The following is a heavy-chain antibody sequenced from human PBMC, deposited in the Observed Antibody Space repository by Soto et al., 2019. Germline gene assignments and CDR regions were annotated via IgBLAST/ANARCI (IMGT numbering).Heavy chain of an antibody. Sequence: GGSLRLSCAASGFTFSSYDMHWVRQATGKGLEWVSAIGTAGDTYYPGSVKGRFTISRDNSKNTLYLQMNSLRAEDTAVYYCAKDPGAEDYWGQGTLVTVSS. CDR3: AKDPGAEDY. D-gene: IGHD1-26*01. V-gene: IGHV3-13*04. CDR2: IGTAGDT. CDR1: GFTFSSYD. J-gene: IGHJ4*02.